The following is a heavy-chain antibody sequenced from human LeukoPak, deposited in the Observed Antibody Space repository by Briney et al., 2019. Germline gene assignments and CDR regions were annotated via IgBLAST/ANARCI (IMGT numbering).Heavy chain of an antibody. Sequence: LPGGSLRLSCAASGFTFSSYWMSWVRQAPGKGLEWVANIKQGGSEKYYVDSVKGRFTISRDNAKNSLYLQMNSLRAEDTAVYYCARGTSYYPEYYYYGMDVWGQGTTVTVSS. CDR1: GFTFSSYW. V-gene: IGHV3-7*01. CDR3: ARGTSYYPEYYYYGMDV. CDR2: IKQGGSEK. J-gene: IGHJ6*02. D-gene: IGHD3-10*01.